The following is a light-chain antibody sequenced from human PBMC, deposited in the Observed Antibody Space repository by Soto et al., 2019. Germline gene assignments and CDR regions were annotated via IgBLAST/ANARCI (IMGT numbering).Light chain of an antibody. Sequence: EIVMTQTPRSLPVTLGQPVSISCKSSQSLVRSDGNAYLNWLHQRPGQPPRLLIYKVSNRFNGVPDRFSGSGAGTDFTLHISRVEAEDVGIYFCMQVAQLRNFGQGTRLEIK. CDR2: KVS. V-gene: IGKV2-24*01. CDR3: MQVAQLRN. CDR1: QSLVRSDGNAY. J-gene: IGKJ5*01.